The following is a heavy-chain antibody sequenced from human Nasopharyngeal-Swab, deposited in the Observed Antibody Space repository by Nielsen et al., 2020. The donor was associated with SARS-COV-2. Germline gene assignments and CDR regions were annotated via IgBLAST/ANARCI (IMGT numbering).Heavy chain of an antibody. Sequence: GEPLKISCAASGFTFSDYYMSWIRQAPGKGLEWVSYISGRGTNIYYAESVKGRFTISRDNAKNSLYLQLNSLRAEDTAVYYCARVGLFDYWGQGTLVTVSS. CDR3: ARVGLFDY. CDR1: GFTFSDYY. V-gene: IGHV3-11*04. J-gene: IGHJ4*02. CDR2: ISGRGTNI.